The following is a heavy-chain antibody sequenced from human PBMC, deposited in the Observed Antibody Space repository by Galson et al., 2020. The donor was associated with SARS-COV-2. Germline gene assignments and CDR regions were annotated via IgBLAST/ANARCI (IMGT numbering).Heavy chain of an antibody. D-gene: IGHD6-19*01. CDR3: ARDEAATVGGTRSAFDY. CDR1: GYTFTGYY. Sequence: ASVKVSCKASGYTFTGYYMHWVRQAPGQGLEWMGWINPNSGGTNYAQKFQGWVTMTRDTSISTAYMELSRLRSDDTAVYYCARDEAATVGGTRSAFDYWGQGTLVTVSS. CDR2: INPNSGGT. V-gene: IGHV1-2*04. J-gene: IGHJ4*02.